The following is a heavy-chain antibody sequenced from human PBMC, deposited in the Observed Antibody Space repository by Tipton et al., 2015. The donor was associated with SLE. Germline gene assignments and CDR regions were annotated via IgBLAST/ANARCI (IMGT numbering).Heavy chain of an antibody. D-gene: IGHD3/OR15-3a*01. Sequence: GLVKPSETLSLTCIVSGGSISSYYWSWIRQSPGKGLEWIGYVYDSGTTKYNPSLKSRLTMSVDKSKNQFSLKLSSVTAADTAMYYCARGARWFDDFWTGYPLGNWFDPWGQGTLVTVSS. CDR1: GGSISSYY. J-gene: IGHJ5*02. V-gene: IGHV4-59*01. CDR3: ARGARWFDDFWTGYPLGNWFDP. CDR2: VYDSGTT.